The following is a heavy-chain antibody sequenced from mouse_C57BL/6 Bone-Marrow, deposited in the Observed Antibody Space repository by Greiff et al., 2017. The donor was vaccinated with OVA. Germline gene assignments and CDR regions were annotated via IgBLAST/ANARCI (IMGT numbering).Heavy chain of an antibody. Sequence: EVQGVESGGGLVQPGGSMKLSCVASGFTFSNYWMNWVRQSPEKGLEWVAQIRLKSDNYATHYAESVKGRFTISRDDSKSSVYLQMNNLRAEDTGIYYCTDDGYYNFDYWGQGTTLTVSS. CDR1: GFTFSNYW. CDR2: IRLKSDNYAT. D-gene: IGHD2-3*01. J-gene: IGHJ2*01. V-gene: IGHV6-3*01. CDR3: TDDGYYNFDY.